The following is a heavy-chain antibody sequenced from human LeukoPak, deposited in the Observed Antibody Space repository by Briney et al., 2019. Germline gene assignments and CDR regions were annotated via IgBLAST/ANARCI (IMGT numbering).Heavy chain of an antibody. J-gene: IGHJ4*02. Sequence: GGSPRLSCVASGFTFSSSAMTWVRQAPGRGLEWFASISSGGGSTFSAESVRGRFTVSRDNSKNTLSLQMNSLRGEDTAMYFCARQLGYCSAGTCYFDLWGQGTLVTVSS. D-gene: IGHD2-15*01. V-gene: IGHV3-23*01. CDR3: ARQLGYCSAGTCYFDL. CDR2: ISSGGGST. CDR1: GFTFSSSA.